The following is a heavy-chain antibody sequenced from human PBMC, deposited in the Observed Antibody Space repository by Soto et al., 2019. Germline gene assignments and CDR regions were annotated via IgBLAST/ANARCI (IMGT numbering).Heavy chain of an antibody. Sequence: TGGSLRLSCAASGFTFSSYAMSWVRQAPGKGLEWVSAISGSGGSTYYADSVKGRFTISRDNSKNTLYLQMNSLRAEDTAVYYCANRISSGYYYDAFDIWGQGTMVTVSS. D-gene: IGHD3-22*01. CDR2: ISGSGGST. V-gene: IGHV3-23*01. CDR3: ANRISSGYYYDAFDI. CDR1: GFTFSSYA. J-gene: IGHJ3*02.